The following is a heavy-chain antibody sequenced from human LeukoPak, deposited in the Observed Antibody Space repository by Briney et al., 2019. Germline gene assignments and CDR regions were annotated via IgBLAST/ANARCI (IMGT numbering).Heavy chain of an antibody. CDR2: INPNSGGT. CDR3: ARGVVSAWYFDWLSKQYYYYYMDV. J-gene: IGHJ6*03. V-gene: IGHV1-2*02. Sequence: ASVKVSCKASGYTFTGYYMHWVRQAPGQGLEWMGWINPNSGGTNYAQKFQGRVTMTRDTSISTAYMELSSLRSEDTAVYYCARGVVSAWYFDWLSKQYYYYYMDVWGKGTTVTISS. CDR1: GYTFTGYY. D-gene: IGHD3-9*01.